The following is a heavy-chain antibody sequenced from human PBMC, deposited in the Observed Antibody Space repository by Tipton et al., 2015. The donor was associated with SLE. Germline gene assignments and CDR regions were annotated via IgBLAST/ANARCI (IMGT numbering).Heavy chain of an antibody. CDR1: GFTFSSYA. D-gene: IGHD2-15*01. Sequence: VQLVQSGGGLVQPGGSLRLSCAASGFTFSSYAMSWVRQAPGKGLEWVSAISGSGGSTYYADSVKGRFTISRDNSKNTLYLQMNSLRAEDTAVYYCAKGGLIVVVVAATPEDYWGQGTLVTVSS. V-gene: IGHV3-23*04. CDR3: AKGGLIVVVVAATPEDY. CDR2: ISGSGGST. J-gene: IGHJ4*02.